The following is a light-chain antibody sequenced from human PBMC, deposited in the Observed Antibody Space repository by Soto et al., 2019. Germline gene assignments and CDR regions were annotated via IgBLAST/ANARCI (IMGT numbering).Light chain of an antibody. V-gene: IGKV3-11*01. CDR3: QQRTNWRLT. CDR1: QSVNSH. CDR2: DAS. Sequence: EIVLTQSPATLSLSPGERATLSCRASQSVNSHLTWYQQKPGQAPRLLIYDASNRATGIPARFSGSGSGTDFTLTIGSLEPGDFAVYFCQQRTNWRLTFGGGTKVEIK. J-gene: IGKJ4*01.